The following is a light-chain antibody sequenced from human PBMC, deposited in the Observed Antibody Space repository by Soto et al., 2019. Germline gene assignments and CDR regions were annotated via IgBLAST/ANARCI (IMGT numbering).Light chain of an antibody. CDR3: QQYNTYPLT. V-gene: IGKV1-5*03. CDR2: KAS. CDR1: QSISTW. Sequence: DIQMTQSPSTLSASVGDRVTITCRASQSISTWLAWYQQKPGKAPKLLIYKASSLESGVPSRFSGSGSRTEFTLTINSLQPDDFATYYCQQYNTYPLTFGGGTTVEIK. J-gene: IGKJ4*01.